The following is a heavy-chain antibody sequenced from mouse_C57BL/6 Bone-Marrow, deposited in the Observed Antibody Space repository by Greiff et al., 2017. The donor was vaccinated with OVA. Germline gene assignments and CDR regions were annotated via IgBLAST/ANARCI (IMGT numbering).Heavy chain of an antibody. CDR2: IYPRDGST. Sequence: QVQLKQAAAELVKPGASANTSFNVSGYTFTDHTIHWMKQRPEQGLEWIGYIYPRDGSTKYNEKFKGKATLTADKSSSTAYMQLNSLTSEDSAVYFCARGAQAPWFAYWGQGTLVTVSA. CDR1: GYTFTDHT. CDR3: ARGAQAPWFAY. J-gene: IGHJ3*01. D-gene: IGHD3-2*02. V-gene: IGHV1-78*01.